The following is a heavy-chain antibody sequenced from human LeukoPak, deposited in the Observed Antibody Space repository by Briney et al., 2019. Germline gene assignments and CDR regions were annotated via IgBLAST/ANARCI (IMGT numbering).Heavy chain of an antibody. J-gene: IGHJ4*02. V-gene: IGHV4-59*08. CDR2: IYYSGST. D-gene: IGHD3-16*01. CDR3: ASLHGGSRNY. Sequence: SETLSLTCTVSGGSISSYYWSWIRQPPGKGLEWLGYIYYSGSTNYNPSLKSRVTISVDTSKNQFSLKLSSVTAADTAVYYCASLHGGSRNYWGQGTLVTVSS. CDR1: GGSISSYY.